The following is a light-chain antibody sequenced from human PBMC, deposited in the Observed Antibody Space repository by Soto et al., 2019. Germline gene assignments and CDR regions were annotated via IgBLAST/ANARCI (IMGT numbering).Light chain of an antibody. CDR1: QSITSNY. CDR3: QQYSNWPPFT. J-gene: IGKJ1*01. CDR2: RAS. V-gene: IGKV3-20*01. Sequence: EIVLTQSPGTLSLSPGDRATLSCRASQSITSNYLAWYQQKPGQAPSLLIFRASSRAPGIPDRFSGSGSGTDFTLTISRLEPEDFAVYYCQQYSNWPPFTFGQGTQVAIK.